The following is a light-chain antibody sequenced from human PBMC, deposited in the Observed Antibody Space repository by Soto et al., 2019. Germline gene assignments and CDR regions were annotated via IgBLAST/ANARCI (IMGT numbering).Light chain of an antibody. V-gene: IGKV3-20*01. CDR1: QSVSSSY. Sequence: EIVLTQSPGTLSLSQGERATLSCRASQSVSSSYLAWYQQKPGQAPRLLIYGASSRATGIPDGFSGSGSGTDFTLTISGLEPEDFAVYYCQQYGSSPRTFGQGTKVDIK. CDR3: QQYGSSPRT. CDR2: GAS. J-gene: IGKJ1*01.